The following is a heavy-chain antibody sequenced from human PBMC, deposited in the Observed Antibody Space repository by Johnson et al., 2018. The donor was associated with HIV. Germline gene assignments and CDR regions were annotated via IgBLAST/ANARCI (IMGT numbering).Heavy chain of an antibody. J-gene: IGHJ3*02. CDR3: AREGSTVVTSAFDI. CDR2: ISYDGSNK. D-gene: IGHD4-23*01. Sequence: QVQLVESGGGVVQPGRSLRLSCAASGFTFSSYGMHWVRQAPGKGLEWVAVISYDGSNKYYTDSVKGRFTISRDNSKNTLYLQMNSLRAEDTAVYYCAREGSTVVTSAFDIWGQGTMVTVSS. V-gene: IGHV3-30*03. CDR1: GFTFSSYG.